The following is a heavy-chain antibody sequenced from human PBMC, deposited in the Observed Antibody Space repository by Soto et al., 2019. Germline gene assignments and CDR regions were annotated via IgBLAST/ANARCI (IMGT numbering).Heavy chain of an antibody. CDR1: GFTFSTYG. D-gene: IGHD2-15*01. V-gene: IGHV3-30*18. CDR2: ISYDGSNK. CDR3: AKDLDVVVVAATLGY. Sequence: QVQLVESGGGVVQPGRSLRLSCAASGFTFSTYGMHWVRQAPGKGLEWVAVISYDGSNKYYADSVKGRFTISRDNSKNTLYLQMNSLRAEDTAVYYCAKDLDVVVVAATLGYWGQGTLVTVSS. J-gene: IGHJ4*02.